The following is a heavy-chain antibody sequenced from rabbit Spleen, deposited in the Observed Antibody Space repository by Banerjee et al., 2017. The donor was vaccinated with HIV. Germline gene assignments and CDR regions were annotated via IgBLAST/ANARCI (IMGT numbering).Heavy chain of an antibody. Sequence: QEQLVESGGGLVKPGASLTLTCTASGFSFSSSYYMCWVRQAPGKGLERIGCIDTASGTAYYASWVNGRLAISKPSSTTVTLQMTSLTAADTATYFCARDLAGVIGWNFNLWGQGPLVTVS. CDR2: IDTASGTA. CDR1: GFSFSSSYY. J-gene: IGHJ4*01. D-gene: IGHD4-1*01. CDR3: ARDLAGVIGWNFNL. V-gene: IGHV1S45*01.